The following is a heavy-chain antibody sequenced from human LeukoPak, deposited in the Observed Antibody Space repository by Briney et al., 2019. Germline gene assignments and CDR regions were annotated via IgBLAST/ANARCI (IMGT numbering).Heavy chain of an antibody. CDR2: IYSGGST. D-gene: IGHD5-18*01. Sequence: QSGGSLTLSCAAAGFTVSGNYMSWVRQAPGKGLEWVSIIYSGGSTHYADSVKGRFTISRDNSNNTVYLQVNSLRAEDTAVYYCARSQGDHCAYSYGSCYFDYWGQGTLVTVSS. CDR1: GFTVSGNY. J-gene: IGHJ4*02. CDR3: ARSQGDHCAYSYGSCYFDY. V-gene: IGHV3-53*01.